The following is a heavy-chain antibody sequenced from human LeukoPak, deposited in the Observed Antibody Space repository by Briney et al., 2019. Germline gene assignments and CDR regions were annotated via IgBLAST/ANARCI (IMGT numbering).Heavy chain of an antibody. CDR1: GFTFDDYA. CDR3: ARMIGTAMLP. V-gene: IGHV3-9*01. Sequence: PGGSLRLSCAASGFTFDDYAMHWVRQAPGKGLEWVSGISWNSGSIGYADSVKGRFTISRDNAKNSLYLQMNSLRAEDTAVYHCARMIGTAMLPWGQGTLVTVSS. D-gene: IGHD5-18*01. CDR2: ISWNSGSI. J-gene: IGHJ4*02.